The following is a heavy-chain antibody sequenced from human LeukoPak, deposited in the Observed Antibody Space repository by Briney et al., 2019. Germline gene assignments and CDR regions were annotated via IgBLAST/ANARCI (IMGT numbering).Heavy chain of an antibody. J-gene: IGHJ3*02. CDR2: IFHSGST. D-gene: IGHD1-14*01. CDR3: AGWSSGSSAYDI. Sequence: PSETLSLTCTVSGGSISSSSYYWSWIRQPPGKGLERLGSIFHSGSTYYSPSFKSRVTISADTSKNQFSLRLPSVTAADTAVCYCAGWSSGSSAYDIWGHGTMVTVSS. V-gene: IGHV4-39*01. CDR1: GGSISSSSYY.